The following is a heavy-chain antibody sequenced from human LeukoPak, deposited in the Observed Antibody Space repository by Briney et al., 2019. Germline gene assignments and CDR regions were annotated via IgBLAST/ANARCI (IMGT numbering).Heavy chain of an antibody. CDR1: GDTFSNFA. D-gene: IGHD5-24*01. Sequence: ASVKVSCKASGDTFSNFAISWVRQAPGQGPEWMGVISPSGGSTTYAQKFQGRVTLTRDMSTSTDYLELSSLRSEDTAVYYCARDNSVRDEAWWFNPWGQGTLVTVSS. CDR3: ARDNSVRDEAWWFNP. V-gene: IGHV1-46*01. J-gene: IGHJ5*02. CDR2: ISPSGGST.